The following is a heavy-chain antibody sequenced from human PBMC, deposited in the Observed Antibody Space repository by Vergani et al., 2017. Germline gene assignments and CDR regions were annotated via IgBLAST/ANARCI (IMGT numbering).Heavy chain of an antibody. V-gene: IGHV1-18*01. J-gene: IGHJ3*02. D-gene: IGHD3-3*01. CDR3: ARATFPYSDFWSGYYIKPSDAFDI. Sequence: QVQLVQAGAEVKKPGASVKVSCKASGYTFTSYVISWVRQAPGQGLEWMGWISAYNGNTNYAQNLQGRVTMTTDTSTSTAYMELRSLSSYGTAVYYCARATFPYSDFWSGYYIKPSDAFDIWGQGTMVTVSS. CDR1: GYTFTSYV. CDR2: ISAYNGNT.